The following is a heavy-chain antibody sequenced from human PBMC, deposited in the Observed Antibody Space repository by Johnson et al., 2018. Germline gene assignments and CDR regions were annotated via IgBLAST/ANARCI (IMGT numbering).Heavy chain of an antibody. Sequence: QVQLVQSGAEVKKPGSSVKVSCKASGGTFSSYAISWVRQAPGQGLEWMGGIIPIFGTANYAQKFQGRVTITADESTSTAYMELSSLRSEDTAVYYCASLRLGYCSGGSCSTGNYYYGMDVWGQGTTVTVSS. V-gene: IGHV1-69*12. CDR1: GGTFSSYA. CDR2: IIPIFGTA. J-gene: IGHJ6*02. CDR3: ASLRLGYCSGGSCSTGNYYYGMDV. D-gene: IGHD2-15*01.